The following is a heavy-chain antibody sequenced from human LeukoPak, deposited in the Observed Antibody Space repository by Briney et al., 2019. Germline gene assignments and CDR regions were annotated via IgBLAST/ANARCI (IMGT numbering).Heavy chain of an antibody. CDR3: AGEMERERAFDI. V-gene: IGHV3-64*01. D-gene: IGHD1-26*01. Sequence: GGSLRLSCAASGFTFSSYAMHWVRQAPGKGLEYVSAISSNGGSTYYANSVKGRFTISRDNSKNTLYLQMGSLRAEDMAVYYCAGEMERERAFDIWGQGTMVTVSS. CDR1: GFTFSSYA. CDR2: ISSNGGST. J-gene: IGHJ3*02.